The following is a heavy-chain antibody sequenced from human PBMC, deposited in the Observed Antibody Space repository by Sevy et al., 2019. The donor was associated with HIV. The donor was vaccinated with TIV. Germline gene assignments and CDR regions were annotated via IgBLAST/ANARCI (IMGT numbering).Heavy chain of an antibody. CDR3: ARGPSHGGFDS. V-gene: IGHV1-2*02. D-gene: IGHD3-16*01. Sequence: ASVKVSCRASGYTFTDYYIHWLRQAPGQGPEWMGWIDPNGGGTYHAQDFQGRLTITRATSISTVYMDLGRLTSDDTAVYFCARGPSHGGFDSWGQGTRVTVSS. CDR2: IDPNGGGT. CDR1: GYTFTDYY. J-gene: IGHJ4*02.